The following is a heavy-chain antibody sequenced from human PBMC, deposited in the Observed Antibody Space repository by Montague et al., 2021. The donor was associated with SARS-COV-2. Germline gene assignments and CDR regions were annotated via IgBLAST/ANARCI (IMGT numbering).Heavy chain of an antibody. CDR3: AGLGDILTGYYNGFDP. D-gene: IGHD3-9*01. CDR2: ISSNGGST. CDR1: GFTFSSYA. V-gene: IGHV3-64D*09. J-gene: IGHJ5*02. Sequence: SLRLSCAASGFTFSSYAMHWVRQAPGKGLEYVSAISSNGGSTYYADSVKGRFTISRDNSKNMLYLQMSSLRAEDTAVYYCAGLGDILTGYYNGFDPWGQGTRVAVAA.